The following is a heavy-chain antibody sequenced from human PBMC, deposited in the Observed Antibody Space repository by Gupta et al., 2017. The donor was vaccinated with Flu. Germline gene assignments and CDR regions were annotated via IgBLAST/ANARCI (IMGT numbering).Heavy chain of an antibody. D-gene: IGHD1-1*01. CDR3: TKCPPQLDPTWLDP. V-gene: IGHV3-23*01. J-gene: IGHJ5*02. CDR2: ISGRGDRN. CDR1: GFTFSSYV. Sequence: EVQLLESGGGLVHRGGSLRLSCTASGFTFSSYVMNWVRRAPGKGLEWVSSISGRGDRNFYADAVKGRFTISRDNSRNTLFLQMRNLREDDSAIYYCTKCPPQLDPTWLDPWGQGTQV.